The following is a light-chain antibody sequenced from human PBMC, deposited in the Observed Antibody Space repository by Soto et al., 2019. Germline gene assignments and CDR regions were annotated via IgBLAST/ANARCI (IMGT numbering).Light chain of an antibody. CDR1: QSLSNN. CDR2: RAS. Sequence: EIVLTQSPGTLSLSPGERATLSCRASQSLSNNLAWFQQRPGQAPRLLIYRASTRATNIPARFSGSGSGTEFTLTISSLQSEDFALYYCQQYHNLWTFGQGTKV. V-gene: IGKV3-15*01. J-gene: IGKJ1*01. CDR3: QQYHNLWT.